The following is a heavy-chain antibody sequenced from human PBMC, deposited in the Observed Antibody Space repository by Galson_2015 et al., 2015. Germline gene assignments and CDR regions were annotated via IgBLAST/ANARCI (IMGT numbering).Heavy chain of an antibody. V-gene: IGHV3-48*02. D-gene: IGHD6-13*01. CDR2: ISSSSSTI. CDR3: ARASSSSCYYYYYGIDV. Sequence: SLRLSCAASGFTFSSYSMNWVRQAPGKGLEWVSYISSSSSTIYYADSVKGRFTISRDNAKNSLYLQMNSLRDEDSDVYYCARASSSSCYYYYYGIDVWDQGATLTVYS. J-gene: IGHJ6*02. CDR1: GFTFSSYS.